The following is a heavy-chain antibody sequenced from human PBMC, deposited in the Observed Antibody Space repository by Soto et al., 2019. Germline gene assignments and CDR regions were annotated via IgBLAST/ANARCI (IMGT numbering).Heavy chain of an antibody. CDR2: SSATGAGT. V-gene: IGHV3-23*01. Sequence: PGGSLRLSCASSVFTFISYGMTWVRQAPGKGLEWVSFSSATGAGTYYADSVKGRFTISRDNSKNTLYLQMTSLRADDTAVYYCAKDRRAGGNYGFYSDFWGQGALVTAPQ. J-gene: IGHJ4*02. CDR1: VFTFISYG. D-gene: IGHD1-7*01. CDR3: AKDRRAGGNYGFYSDF.